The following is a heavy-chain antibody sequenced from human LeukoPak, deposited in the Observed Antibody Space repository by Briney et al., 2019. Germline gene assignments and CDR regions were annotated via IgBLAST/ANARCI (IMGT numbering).Heavy chain of an antibody. CDR1: GGSISSYY. J-gene: IGHJ2*01. CDR3: ARYTVSDWYFDL. V-gene: IGHV4-59*01. Sequence: SETLSLTCTVSGGSISSYYWSWIRQPPGKGLEWIGYIYYSGSTNYNPSLKSRVTISVDTSKNQFSLKLSSVTAADTAVYYCARYTVSDWYFDLWGRGTLVAVSS. D-gene: IGHD4-11*01. CDR2: IYYSGST.